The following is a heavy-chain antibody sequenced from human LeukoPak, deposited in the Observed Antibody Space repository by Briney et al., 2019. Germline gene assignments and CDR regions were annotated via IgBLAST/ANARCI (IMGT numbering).Heavy chain of an antibody. CDR2: IYYSGST. V-gene: IGHV4-39*01. Sequence: SETLSLTCTVSGGSISSSSYYWGWIPQPPGKGLEWIGSIYYSGSTYYNPSPKSRVTISVYTSKTQFSLKLSSVTAADTAVYYCAGFYISPNFDYWGQGTLVTVSS. J-gene: IGHJ4*02. CDR1: GGSISSSSYY. CDR3: AGFYISPNFDY. D-gene: IGHD3-3*01.